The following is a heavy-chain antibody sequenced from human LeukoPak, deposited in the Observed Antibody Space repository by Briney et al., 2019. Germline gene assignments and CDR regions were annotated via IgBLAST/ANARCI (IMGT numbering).Heavy chain of an antibody. D-gene: IGHD6-19*01. V-gene: IGHV4-34*01. CDR1: GGSFSGYY. J-gene: IGHJ4*02. CDR2: INHSGST. Sequence: PSETLSLTCAVYGGSFSGYYWSWIRQPPGKGLEWIGEINHSGSTNYNPSLKSRVTISVDTSKNQFSLKLSSVTAADTAVYYCAGGIIYSSGWSPFNYWGQGTLVTVSS. CDR3: AGGIIYSSGWSPFNY.